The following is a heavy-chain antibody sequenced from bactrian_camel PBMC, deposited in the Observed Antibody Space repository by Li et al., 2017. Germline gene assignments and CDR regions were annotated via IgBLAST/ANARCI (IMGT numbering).Heavy chain of an antibody. CDR1: GYTDSSYC. CDR3: VADTYWRCSGWISRPAMKYKY. J-gene: IGHJ4*01. V-gene: IGHV3S40*01. CDR2: VYTGDGST. Sequence: DVQLVESGGGSVQAGGSLRLSCAASGYTDSSYCMGWFCQAPGKEREGVAFVYTGDGSTYISDSLKGRFTISQDNGNNTIHLQMNNLNPEDTAMYYCVADTYWRCSGWISRPAMKYKYWGQGTQVTVS. D-gene: IGHD1*01.